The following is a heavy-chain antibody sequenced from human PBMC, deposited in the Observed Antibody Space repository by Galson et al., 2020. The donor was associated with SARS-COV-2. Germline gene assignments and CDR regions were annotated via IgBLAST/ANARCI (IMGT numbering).Heavy chain of an antibody. CDR3: AKDRMAYRSSPYYFYYGMDV. CDR1: GFTFSSHG. V-gene: IGHV3-30*18. Sequence: GESLKISCAASGFTFSSHGMHWVRQAPGKGLEWVAVISYNGSNKYYGDSVKGRFTISRDNSKNTLYLQMNSLRAEDTAVYYCAKDRMAYRSSPYYFYYGMDVWGQGTTVTVSS. J-gene: IGHJ6*02. D-gene: IGHD6-6*01. CDR2: ISYNGSNK.